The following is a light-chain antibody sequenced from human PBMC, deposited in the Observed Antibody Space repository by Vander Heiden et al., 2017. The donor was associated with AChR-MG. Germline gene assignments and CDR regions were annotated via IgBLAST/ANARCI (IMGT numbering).Light chain of an antibody. Sequence: QSVLTPPPSVPGAPGQSVTISCTGGSSNNGAGYDVHWYQQLPGTDPKLLIYGNSNRRSGVPDRFSGSKSGTSASLAITGLQAEDEADYYCQSYDSSLSGYVVFGGGTKLTVL. V-gene: IGLV1-40*01. CDR1: SSNNGAGYD. CDR2: GNS. CDR3: QSYDSSLSGYVV. J-gene: IGLJ2*01.